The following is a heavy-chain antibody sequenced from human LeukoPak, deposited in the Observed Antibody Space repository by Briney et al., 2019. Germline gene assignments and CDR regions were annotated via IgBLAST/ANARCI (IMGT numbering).Heavy chain of an antibody. V-gene: IGHV4-39*07. Sequence: SETLSLTCTVSGGSISSSSYYWGWIRQPPGKGLEWIGSIYYTRSTYYNPSLKSRVTISVDTSKNQFSLKLSSVTAADTAVYYCARANGYSYGYFPGLGAFDIWGQGTMVTVSS. CDR1: GGSISSSSYY. CDR2: IYYTRST. D-gene: IGHD5-18*01. J-gene: IGHJ3*02. CDR3: ARANGYSYGYFPGLGAFDI.